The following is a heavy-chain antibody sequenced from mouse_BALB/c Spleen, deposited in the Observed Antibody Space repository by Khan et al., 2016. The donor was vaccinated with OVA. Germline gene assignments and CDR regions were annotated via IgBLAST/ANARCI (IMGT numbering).Heavy chain of an antibody. CDR3: ARKNYYGYAMDY. D-gene: IGHD1-1*01. CDR2: ISYSGYT. V-gene: IGHV3-2*02. J-gene: IGHJ4*01. CDR1: GYSITSDYA. Sequence: EVQLQESGPGLVKPSQSLSLTCTVTGYSITSDYAWDWIRQFPGNKLEWMGYISYSGYTSYNPSLKSRISISRDTSKNQFFLQLTSVTTEDTATYYWARKNYYGYAMDYWGQGTSVTVSS.